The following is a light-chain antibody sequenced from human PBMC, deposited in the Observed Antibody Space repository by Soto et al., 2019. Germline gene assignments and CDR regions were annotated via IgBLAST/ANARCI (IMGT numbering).Light chain of an antibody. J-gene: IGLJ3*02. Sequence: QSVLTQPPSASGTPGQRVTISCSGSSSNIGGNPVVWYQQLPGTAPKLFIYGTDQRPSGVPDRFSGSKSGTAASLAISGLQSEDEADYYYAAFDDSLNVWVFGGGTQLTVL. V-gene: IGLV1-44*01. CDR2: GTD. CDR1: SSNIGGNP. CDR3: AAFDDSLNVWV.